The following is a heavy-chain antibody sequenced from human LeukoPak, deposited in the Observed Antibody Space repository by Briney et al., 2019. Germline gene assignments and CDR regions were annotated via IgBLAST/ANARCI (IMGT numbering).Heavy chain of an antibody. CDR2: IRGSGGST. J-gene: IGHJ4*02. D-gene: IGHD3-3*01. Sequence: PGGSLRLSCAASGFTFSSYAMSWVRQAPGKGLEWVSAIRGSGGSTYYADSVKGRFTISRDNSKNTLYLQMNSLRAEDTAVYYCASRLLEWSNFDFWGQGTLVTVSS. CDR3: ASRLLEWSNFDF. CDR1: GFTFSSYA. V-gene: IGHV3-23*01.